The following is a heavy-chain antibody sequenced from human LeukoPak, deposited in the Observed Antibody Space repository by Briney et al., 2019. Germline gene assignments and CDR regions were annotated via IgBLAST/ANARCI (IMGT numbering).Heavy chain of an antibody. J-gene: IGHJ5*02. D-gene: IGHD2-2*01. CDR2: IYPGDSDT. V-gene: IGHV5-51*01. CDR1: GYSFTSYW. CDR3: ALFQLGYCSSTSCYETAVNWFDP. Sequence: GESLKISCKGSGYSFTSYWIGWVRQMPGKGLEWVGIIYPGDSDTIYSPSFQGQVTISADKSISTAYLQWSSLKASDTAMYYCALFQLGYCSSTSCYETAVNWFDPWGQGTLVTVSS.